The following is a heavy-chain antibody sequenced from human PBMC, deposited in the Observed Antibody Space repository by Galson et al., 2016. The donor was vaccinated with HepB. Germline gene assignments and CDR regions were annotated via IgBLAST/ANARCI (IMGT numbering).Heavy chain of an antibody. CDR2: NGATNGYT. V-gene: IGHV3-23*01. Sequence: SLRLSCAASGFTFSDSAMNWVRQAPGKGLEWVSANGATNGYTYYADSVKGRFTISRDNSKNTLDLQMNSLRAEDTAVYYCAKERSSYFDYWGQGTLVTVSS. D-gene: IGHD6-6*01. CDR3: AKERSSYFDY. J-gene: IGHJ4*02. CDR1: GFTFSDSA.